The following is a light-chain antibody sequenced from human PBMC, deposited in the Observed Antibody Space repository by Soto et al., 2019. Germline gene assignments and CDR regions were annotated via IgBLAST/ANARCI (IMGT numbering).Light chain of an antibody. CDR2: APS. CDR3: QQGGSSPWT. Sequence: EIGLTQSPGPRSLPPGERATLSGRARQSGSSNSLAWYLQKPGQAPRILVYAPSSRATGIPDRFSGGGSGKDFTLTIGRLEPEYCAVYFGQQGGSSPWTFGQRTKVEI. J-gene: IGKJ1*01. CDR1: QSGSSNS. V-gene: IGKV3-20*01.